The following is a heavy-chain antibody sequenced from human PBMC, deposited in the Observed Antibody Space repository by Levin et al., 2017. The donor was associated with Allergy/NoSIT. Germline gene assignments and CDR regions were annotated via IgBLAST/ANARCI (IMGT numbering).Heavy chain of an antibody. Sequence: LSLTCAASGFTFSSYAMSWVRQAPGKGLEWVSAISGSGGSTYYADSVKGRFTISRDNSKNTLYLQMNSLRAEDTAVYYCAKDRGPDDYWGQGTLVTVSS. CDR2: ISGSGGST. V-gene: IGHV3-23*01. D-gene: IGHD1-14*01. CDR1: GFTFSSYA. CDR3: AKDRGPDDY. J-gene: IGHJ4*02.